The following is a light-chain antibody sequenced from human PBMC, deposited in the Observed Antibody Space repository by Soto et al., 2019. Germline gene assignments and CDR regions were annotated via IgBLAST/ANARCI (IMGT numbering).Light chain of an antibody. CDR2: AAS. V-gene: IGKV1-27*01. J-gene: IGKJ1*01. CDR3: QKYNNAQWT. Sequence: DIQMTQSPSSLSASVGDRVTITCRLSQRIRNYLAWYQQKQGKVPQLLIYAASALHSGVPSRFSGSGSGTDLNLTIRSLQPEDVATYYCQKYNNAQWTFGQGTKVDIK. CDR1: QRIRNY.